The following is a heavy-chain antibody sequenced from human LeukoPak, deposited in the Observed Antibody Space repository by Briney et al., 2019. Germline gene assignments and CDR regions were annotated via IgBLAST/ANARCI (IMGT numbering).Heavy chain of an antibody. CDR3: ANWAGTPAGYFSGPLDY. Sequence: ASVKVSCKASGYTLTDHDIHWVRQAPGQRLEWMGWINPGNGNTKYSQKFQGRVTITRDTSASTAYMELSSLTSEDTAVYYCANWAGTPAGYFSGPLDYRGQGTLVTVSS. V-gene: IGHV1-3*01. CDR1: GYTLTDHD. CDR2: INPGNGNT. J-gene: IGHJ4*02. D-gene: IGHD6-19*01.